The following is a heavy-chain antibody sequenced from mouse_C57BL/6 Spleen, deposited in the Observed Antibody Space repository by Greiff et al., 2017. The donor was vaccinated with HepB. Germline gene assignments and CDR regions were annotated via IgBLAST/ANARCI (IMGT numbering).Heavy chain of an antibody. CDR3: ARPLLGFAY. CDR2: ISSGGSYT. V-gene: IGHV5-6*01. D-gene: IGHD6-1*01. CDR1: GFTFSSYG. Sequence: EVMLVESGGDLVKPGGSLKLSCAASGFTFSSYGMSWVRQTPDKRLEWVATISSGGSYTYYPDSVKGRFTISRDNAKNTLYLQMSSLKSEDTAMYYCARPLLGFAYWGQGTLVTVSA. J-gene: IGHJ3*01.